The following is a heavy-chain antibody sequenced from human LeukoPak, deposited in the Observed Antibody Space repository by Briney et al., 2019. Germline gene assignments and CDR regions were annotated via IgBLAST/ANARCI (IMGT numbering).Heavy chain of an antibody. Sequence: ASVKVSCKASGYTFTSYDINWVRQATGQGLEWMGWMNPNSGNTGYAQKFQGRVTMTRNTSISTAYMELSSLRSGDTAVYYCARVPKTVTRLYYFDYWGQGTLVTVSS. D-gene: IGHD4-17*01. J-gene: IGHJ4*02. CDR3: ARVPKTVTRLYYFDY. CDR2: MNPNSGNT. CDR1: GYTFTSYD. V-gene: IGHV1-8*01.